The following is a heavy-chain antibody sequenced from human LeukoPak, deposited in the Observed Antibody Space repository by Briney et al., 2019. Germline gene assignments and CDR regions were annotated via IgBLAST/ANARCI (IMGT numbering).Heavy chain of an antibody. V-gene: IGHV3-7*01. D-gene: IGHD1-14*01. CDR2: LNQDGSEK. CDR1: GLTFSSYW. J-gene: IGHJ6*03. Sequence: PGGSLRLSCAASGLTFSSYWMSWVRQTPGKGLEWVANLNQDGSEKHYVDSAKGRFTISRDNAKNSLYLQMNSLRGEDPAVYYCAKLTRGYYYYMDVWGKATTLTVSS. CDR3: AKLTRGYYYYMDV.